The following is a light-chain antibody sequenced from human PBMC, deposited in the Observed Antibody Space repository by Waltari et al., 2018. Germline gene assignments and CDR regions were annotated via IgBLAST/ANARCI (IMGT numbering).Light chain of an antibody. J-gene: IGLJ3*02. V-gene: IGLV4-69*01. Sequence: QLVLTQSPSASASLGASVKLTCTLSSGHSTNIIAWLQQQPEKGPRFLMNVKSDGSHNKGVGIPDRFSGSSSGARRYLTISSLQSEDEADYYCQTGGHGTWVFGGGTRLTVL. CDR1: SGHSTNI. CDR3: QTGGHGTWV. CDR2: VKSDGSH.